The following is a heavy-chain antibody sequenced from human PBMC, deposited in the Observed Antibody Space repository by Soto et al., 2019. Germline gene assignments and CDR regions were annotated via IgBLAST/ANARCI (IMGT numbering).Heavy chain of an antibody. Sequence: SETLSLTCAVSGGSISRSSYYWGWIRQPPGKGLEWIGSRYSSGTNYYNPSIKSRVSISVDTSTNQFSLNLSSVTAADTAVYYCARCLSFHASGRSFVDYYYYYMDVCGKGTTVTVSS. J-gene: IGHJ6*03. CDR1: GGSISRSSYY. V-gene: IGHV4-39*01. CDR3: ARCLSFHASGRSFVDYYYYYMDV. CDR2: RYSSGTN. D-gene: IGHD3-10*01.